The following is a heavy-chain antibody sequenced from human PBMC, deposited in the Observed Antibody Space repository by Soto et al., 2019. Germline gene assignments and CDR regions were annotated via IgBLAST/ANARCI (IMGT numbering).Heavy chain of an antibody. CDR1: GFSFSDYW. D-gene: IGHD2-2*01. V-gene: IGHV3-7*01. Sequence: EVQLVESGGGLVQPGGALRLSCAAAGFSFSDYWMTWVRQPPGKGLEWVANIKQDGSEKYYADSVKAPCTISRNNAKSSLYLQMNSLRAEDTAVYYCARSRAGRTAASYYDYMDVWGKGTTVTVSS. CDR2: IKQDGSEK. CDR3: ARSRAGRTAASYYDYMDV. J-gene: IGHJ6*03.